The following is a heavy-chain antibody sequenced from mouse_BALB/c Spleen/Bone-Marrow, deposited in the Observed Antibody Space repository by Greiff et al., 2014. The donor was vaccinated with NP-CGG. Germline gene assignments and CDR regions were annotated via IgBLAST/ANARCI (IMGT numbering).Heavy chain of an antibody. J-gene: IGHJ4*01. Sequence: QVQLQQSGAELVRPVTSVKVSCKASGYAFTNYLIEWVKQRPGQGLEWIGVINPGSGGTNYNEKFKGKATLTADKSSSTAYMQLSSLTSDDSAVYFCARWDYAMDYWGQGTSVTVSS. CDR2: INPGSGGT. V-gene: IGHV1-54*01. CDR3: ARWDYAMDY. CDR1: GYAFTNYL.